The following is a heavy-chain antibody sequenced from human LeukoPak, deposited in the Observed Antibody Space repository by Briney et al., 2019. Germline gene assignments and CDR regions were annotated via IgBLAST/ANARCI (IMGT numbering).Heavy chain of an antibody. CDR1: GFTLSSYW. J-gene: IGHJ5*02. Sequence: RGSLRLSCAASGFTLSSYWMSWVRQAPGGGLQGVANINQDGSEKNYADSVKGRLTISRENAKSSLYLKMNSLRAEDTAVYFCARDALVTSSGSGWLDPWGQGTLVTVSS. V-gene: IGHV3-7*03. CDR2: INQDGSEK. D-gene: IGHD3-22*01. CDR3: ARDALVTSSGSGWLDP.